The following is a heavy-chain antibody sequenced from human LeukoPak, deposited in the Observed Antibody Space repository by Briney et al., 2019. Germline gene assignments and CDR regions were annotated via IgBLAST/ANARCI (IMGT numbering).Heavy chain of an antibody. CDR2: ISGSGLNT. CDR3: AKDRNTLLVVESSDF. J-gene: IGHJ4*02. D-gene: IGHD3-22*01. CDR1: GFTFSSYA. V-gene: IGHV3-23*01. Sequence: GGSLRLSCAASGFTFSSYAMSWVRQAPGKGLEWVSAISGSGLNTYYADSVKGRFTISRDNSKNTLYLQMNSLRAEDTAVYYCAKDRNTLLVVESSDFWGQGTLVTVSS.